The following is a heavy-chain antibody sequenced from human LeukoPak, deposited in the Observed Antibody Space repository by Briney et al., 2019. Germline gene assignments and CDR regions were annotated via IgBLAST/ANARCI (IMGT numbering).Heavy chain of an antibody. CDR3: ARDDSSGYYPFDY. V-gene: IGHV3-30-3*01. D-gene: IGHD3-22*01. Sequence: GGSLRLSCAASGITFSSYAMHWVRQAPGKGLEWVAVISYDGSNKYYADSVKGRFTISRDNSKNTLYLQMNSLRAEDTAVYYCARDDSSGYYPFDYWGQGTLVTVSS. CDR2: ISYDGSNK. J-gene: IGHJ4*02. CDR1: GITFSSYA.